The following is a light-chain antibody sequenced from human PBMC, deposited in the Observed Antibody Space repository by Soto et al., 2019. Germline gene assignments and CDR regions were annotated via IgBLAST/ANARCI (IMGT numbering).Light chain of an antibody. CDR2: EVS. CDR3: SSYTTSSTQV. V-gene: IGLV2-14*01. CDR1: STDVGYYNY. Sequence: QSVLTQPASVSGSPGQSITIPCTGSSTDVGYYNYVAWYQHHPGKAPKLMIYEVSNRPSGVSNRFSGSKSGNTASLAISGLQAEDEADYYCSSYTTSSTQVFGGGTKLTVL. J-gene: IGLJ3*02.